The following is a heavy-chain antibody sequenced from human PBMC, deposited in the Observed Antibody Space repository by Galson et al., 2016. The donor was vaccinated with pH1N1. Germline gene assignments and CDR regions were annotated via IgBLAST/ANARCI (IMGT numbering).Heavy chain of an antibody. CDR2: IYPGDSDT. CDR3: ARHRGGGGGDSYYFDY. D-gene: IGHD2-21*02. J-gene: IGHJ4*02. V-gene: IGHV5-51*03. CDR1: GSDFSNYW. Sequence: QSGAEVTKPGESLKISCTGSGSDFSNYWIGWVRQMPGKGLEWMGIIYPGDSDTRYSPSFQGQVTISADKSIDTACLQWNSLKASDTAMYYCARHRGGGGGDSYYFDYWGQGALVTVSS.